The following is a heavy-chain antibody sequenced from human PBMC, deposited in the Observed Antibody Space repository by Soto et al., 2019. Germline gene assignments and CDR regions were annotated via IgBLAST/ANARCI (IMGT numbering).Heavy chain of an antibody. CDR2: VHYSGST. J-gene: IGHJ4*02. D-gene: IGHD3-16*01. V-gene: IGHV4-59*01. Sequence: SETLSLTCNLSGGSFHNFYWLWIRQPPGKGLEWVGHVHYSGSTNYSPSLNSRATISLDTSKSQLSLKLRSVTAADTAMYFCARGVAYYETSGYFRFDSWGQGIPVTVSS. CDR3: ARGVAYYETSGYFRFDS. CDR1: GGSFHNFY.